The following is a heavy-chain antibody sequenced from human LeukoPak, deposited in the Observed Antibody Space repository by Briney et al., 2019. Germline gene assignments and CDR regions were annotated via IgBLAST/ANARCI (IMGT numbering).Heavy chain of an antibody. CDR2: INRDGTSI. CDR1: GFTFSYYW. V-gene: IGHV3-74*01. CDR3: VRDVRGVGQDYYYMDV. J-gene: IGHJ6*03. Sequence: PGGSLRLSCAASGFTFSYYWMHWVRQAPGKGLVWVSRINRDGTSITYADSARGRFTVSRDNAKSTLYLQMNSLTADDTALYYCVRDVRGVGQDYYYMDVWGKGTTVTVSS. D-gene: IGHD3-10*01.